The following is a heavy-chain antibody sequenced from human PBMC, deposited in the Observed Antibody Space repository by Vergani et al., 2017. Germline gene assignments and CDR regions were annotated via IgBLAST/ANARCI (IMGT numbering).Heavy chain of an antibody. CDR2: INYSGST. J-gene: IGHJ5*02. CDR1: GGSISSYY. D-gene: IGHD3-10*01. Sequence: QVQLQESGAGLVKPSETLSLTCTVSGGSISSYYWSWVRQPPGKGLEWIGYINYSGSTNYNPSLKSRVTISVDTSKNQFSLKLSSVTAADTAVSFCARGSYYYGSDTWGQGTLVTVSS. V-gene: IGHV4-59*01. CDR3: ARGSYYYGSDT.